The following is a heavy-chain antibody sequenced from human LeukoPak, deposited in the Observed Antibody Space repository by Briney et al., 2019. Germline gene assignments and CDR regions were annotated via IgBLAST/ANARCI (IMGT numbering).Heavy chain of an antibody. V-gene: IGHV4-59*01. CDR2: VSYSGNT. Sequence: PETLSLTCGVSGGSISAYYWSWIRQPPGKGLEWIGYVSYSGNTNYNPSLKSRVGISVDTSMSQFSLKLTSVTAADTAVYYCARAGGGNKPFDYWGQGTLVTVSS. CDR3: ARAGGGNKPFDY. D-gene: IGHD4-23*01. CDR1: GGSISAYY. J-gene: IGHJ4*02.